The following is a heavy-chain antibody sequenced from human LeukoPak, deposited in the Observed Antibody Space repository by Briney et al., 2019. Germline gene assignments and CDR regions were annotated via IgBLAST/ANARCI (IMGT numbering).Heavy chain of an antibody. V-gene: IGHV4-59*08. Sequence: SETLSLTCTVSGGSISSYYWSWIRQSPGKGLEWIGYIYDGGSTKYNPSLKSRVTMSPDMSKNQFSLKLTSVTAADTAVYYCARLHDYGDYAWFDPWGQGTLVTVSS. CDR1: GGSISSYY. CDR3: ARLHDYGDYAWFDP. D-gene: IGHD4-17*01. J-gene: IGHJ5*02. CDR2: IYDGGST.